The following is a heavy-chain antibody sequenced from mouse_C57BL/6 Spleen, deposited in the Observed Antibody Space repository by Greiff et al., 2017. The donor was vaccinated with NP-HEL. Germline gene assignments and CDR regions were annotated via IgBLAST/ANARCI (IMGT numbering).Heavy chain of an antibody. V-gene: IGHV1-82*01. Sequence: VQLQESGPELVKPGASVKISCTASGYAFSSSWMNWVKQRPGKGLEWLGRIYPGDGGTNYNGTFKGRATLPADKSSSTAYMQLSSLTSEDSAVYFCARREAMDDWGQGTSVTVSS. J-gene: IGHJ4*01. CDR2: IYPGDGGT. CDR3: ARREAMDD. CDR1: GYAFSSSW.